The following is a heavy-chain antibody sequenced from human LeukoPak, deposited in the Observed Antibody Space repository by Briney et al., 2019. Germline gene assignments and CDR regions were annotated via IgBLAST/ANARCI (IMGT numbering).Heavy chain of an antibody. V-gene: IGHV1-69*06. CDR2: IIPIFGTA. CDR3: ARDTPLDAYYYYMDV. Sequence: SVKVSCKASGGTFSSYAISWVRQAPGQGLEWMGGIIPIFGTANYAQKFQGRVTITADKSTSTAYMELSSLRSDDTAVYYCARDTPLDAYYYYMDVWGKGTTVTISS. CDR1: GGTFSSYA. D-gene: IGHD5-24*01. J-gene: IGHJ6*03.